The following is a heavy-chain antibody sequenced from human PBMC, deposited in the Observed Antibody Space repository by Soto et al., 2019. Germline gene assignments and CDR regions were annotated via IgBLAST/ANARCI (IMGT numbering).Heavy chain of an antibody. CDR3: ASLPVVITNLDYYGMDV. CDR2: MSSSRSYI. V-gene: IGHV3-21*01. Sequence: GGSLRLSCAASGFTFSIYSMNWVRQAPGKGLEWVSSMSSSRSYIYYADSVKGRFTISRDNAKNSLYLQMNSLRAEDTAVYYCASLPVVITNLDYYGMDVWGQGTTVTVSS. CDR1: GFTFSIYS. J-gene: IGHJ6*02. D-gene: IGHD3-22*01.